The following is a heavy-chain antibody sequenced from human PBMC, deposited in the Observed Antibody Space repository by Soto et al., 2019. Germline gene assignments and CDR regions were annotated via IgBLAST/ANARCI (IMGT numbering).Heavy chain of an antibody. CDR2: IDPSDSQT. CDR1: GYSFSRYW. D-gene: IGHD3-22*01. CDR3: ARQIYDSDTGPNFQYYFDS. J-gene: IGHJ4*02. Sequence: PWGSLKISCKGSGYSFSRYWITRGRPKPGKRPEWMGRIDPSDSQTYYSPSFRGHVTISVTKSITTVFLQWSSLRASDTAMYYCARQIYDSDTGPNFQYYFDSWGQGTPVSVSS. V-gene: IGHV5-10-1*01.